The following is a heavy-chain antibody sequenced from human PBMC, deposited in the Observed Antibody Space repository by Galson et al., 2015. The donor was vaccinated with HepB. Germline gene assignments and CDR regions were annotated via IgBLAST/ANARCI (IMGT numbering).Heavy chain of an antibody. CDR2: IIPIFGTA. V-gene: IGHV1-69*13. J-gene: IGHJ3*02. CDR1: GGTFSSYA. D-gene: IGHD6-13*01. Sequence: SVKVSCKASGGTFSSYAISWVRQAPGQGLEWMGGIIPIFGTANYAQKFQGRVTITADESTSTAYMELSSLRSEDTAVYYCARRERQQGAAFDIWGQGTMVTVSS. CDR3: ARRERQQGAAFDI.